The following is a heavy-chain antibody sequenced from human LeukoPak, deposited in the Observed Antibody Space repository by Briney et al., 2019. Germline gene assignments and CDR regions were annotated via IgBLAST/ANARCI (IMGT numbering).Heavy chain of an antibody. CDR1: GFTFSDYY. Sequence: PGGSLRLSCAASGFTFSDYYMSWIRQAPGKGLEWVSSITSNSGYVAYADSVKGRSTISRDNAKNSLYLQMNSLRAEDTAVYYCASSSIVGALDAFDIWGQGTMVTVSS. D-gene: IGHD1-26*01. J-gene: IGHJ3*02. V-gene: IGHV3-11*06. CDR2: ITSNSGYV. CDR3: ASSSIVGALDAFDI.